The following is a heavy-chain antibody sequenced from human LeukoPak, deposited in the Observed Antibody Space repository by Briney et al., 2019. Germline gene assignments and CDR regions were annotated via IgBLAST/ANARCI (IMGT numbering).Heavy chain of an antibody. CDR1: GGSISSYY. Sequence: PSETLSLTCTVSGGSISSYYWSWIRQPPGKGLEWIGYIYYSGSTNYNPSLKSRVTISVDTSKNQFSLKLSSVTAADTAVYYCAEGYSSGSPYYFDYWGQGTLVTVSS. V-gene: IGHV4-59*01. D-gene: IGHD6-19*01. CDR2: IYYSGST. CDR3: AEGYSSGSPYYFDY. J-gene: IGHJ4*02.